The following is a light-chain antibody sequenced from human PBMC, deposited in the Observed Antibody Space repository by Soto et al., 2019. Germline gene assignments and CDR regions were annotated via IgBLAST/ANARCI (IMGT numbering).Light chain of an antibody. CDR1: SSNIGSNY. V-gene: IGLV1-47*01. Sequence: QAMVTQPPSASGTPGQRVTISCSGSSSNIGSNYVYWYQQLPGTAPKLLIYRNNQRPSGVPDRFSGSKSGTSASLAISGLRSEDEADYYCAAWDDSLSGPVFGGGTKLTVL. CDR2: RNN. CDR3: AAWDDSLSGPV. J-gene: IGLJ2*01.